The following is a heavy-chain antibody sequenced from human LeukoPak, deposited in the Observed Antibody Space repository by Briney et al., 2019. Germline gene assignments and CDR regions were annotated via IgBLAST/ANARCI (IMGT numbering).Heavy chain of an antibody. CDR1: GFTFTDYS. D-gene: IGHD2/OR15-2a*01. J-gene: IGHJ3*02. CDR2: IGLRSGIT. Sequence: GGSLRLSCAASGFTFTDYSMNLVRRAPGRGLEWVSYIGLRSGITHYSDSVKGRFTISRDIAKNSLFLQMNSLRDEDTALYYCARDWAFGFDNWGQGTMVTVSS. CDR3: ARDWAFGFDN. V-gene: IGHV3-48*02.